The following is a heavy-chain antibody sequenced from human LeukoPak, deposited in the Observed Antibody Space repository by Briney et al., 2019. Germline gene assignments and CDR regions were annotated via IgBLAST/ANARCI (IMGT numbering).Heavy chain of an antibody. V-gene: IGHV3-21*04. CDR2: ISSSSTYI. Sequence: GGSLRLSCAASGFTFSTYSMNWVRQAPGKGLEWVSAISSSSTYIYYADSVKGRFTVSRDNSKNTLSLQMDSLRVEDTALYYCAKDWTTVVTPKGYYFDSWGQGTLVTVSS. D-gene: IGHD4-23*01. CDR1: GFTFSTYS. J-gene: IGHJ4*02. CDR3: AKDWTTVVTPKGYYFDS.